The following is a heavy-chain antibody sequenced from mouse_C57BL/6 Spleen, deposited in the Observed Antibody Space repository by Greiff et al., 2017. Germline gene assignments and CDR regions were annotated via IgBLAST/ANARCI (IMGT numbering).Heavy chain of an antibody. J-gene: IGHJ2*01. Sequence: QVQLQQSGAELVRPGASVTLSCKASGYTFTDYEMHWVKQTPVHGLEWIGAIDPETGGTAYNQKFKGKAILTADKSSSTAYMALRSLTSEDSAVYYCTRRYDYDNYFDYWGQGTTLTVSS. CDR1: GYTFTDYE. D-gene: IGHD2-4*01. CDR3: TRRYDYDNYFDY. CDR2: IDPETGGT. V-gene: IGHV1-15*01.